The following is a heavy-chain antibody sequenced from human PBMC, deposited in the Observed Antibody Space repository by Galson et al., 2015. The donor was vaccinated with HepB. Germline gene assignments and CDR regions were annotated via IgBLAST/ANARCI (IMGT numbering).Heavy chain of an antibody. CDR2: INPNSGGT. J-gene: IGHJ4*02. CDR3: ARVYSSSSWGPIDY. CDR1: GYTFTGYY. D-gene: IGHD6-6*01. Sequence: SVKVSCKACGYTFTGYYMHWVRQAPGQGLEWMGRINPNSGGTNYAQKFQGRVTMTRDTSISTAYMELSRLRSDDTAVYYCARVYSSSSWGPIDYWGQGTLVTVSS. V-gene: IGHV1-2*06.